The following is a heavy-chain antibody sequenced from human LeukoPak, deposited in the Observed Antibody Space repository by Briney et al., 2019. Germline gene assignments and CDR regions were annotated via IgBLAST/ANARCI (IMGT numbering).Heavy chain of an antibody. Sequence: SETLSLTCTVSGGSISSSSYYWGWIRQPPGKGLEWIGSIYYSGSTYYNPSLKSRVTISVDTSKNQFSLKLSSVTAADTAVYYCASLFPTTRPTRYFQHWGQGTLVTVSS. CDR2: IYYSGST. V-gene: IGHV4-39*07. CDR3: ASLFPTTRPTRYFQH. CDR1: GGSISSSSYY. D-gene: IGHD2-21*01. J-gene: IGHJ1*01.